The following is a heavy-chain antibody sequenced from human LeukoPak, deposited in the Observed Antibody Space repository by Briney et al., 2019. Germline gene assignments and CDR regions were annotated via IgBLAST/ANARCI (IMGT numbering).Heavy chain of an antibody. V-gene: IGHV3-7*05. Sequence: GGSLRLSCAASGFTFSTYYMAWVRQAPGKGLEWVANIRQDGSEKFYEDSVKRRFTISRDNGGNSLYLQMNSLRAEDTAVYYCAGGSGWLIDSWGRGTLVTVSS. CDR2: IRQDGSEK. D-gene: IGHD6-19*01. CDR3: AGGSGWLIDS. J-gene: IGHJ4*02. CDR1: GFTFSTYY.